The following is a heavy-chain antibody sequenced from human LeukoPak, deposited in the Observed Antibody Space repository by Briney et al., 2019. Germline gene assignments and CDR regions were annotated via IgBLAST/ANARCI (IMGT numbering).Heavy chain of an antibody. Sequence: GGSLRLSCAASGFTFSSYAMSWVRQAPGKGLEWASTIRGSGGGTYYADSVKGRFTISRDNSKNTLYLQTNSLRDEDTALYYCAKAGIGVVGYFDYWGQGTLVTVSS. V-gene: IGHV3-23*01. J-gene: IGHJ4*02. D-gene: IGHD6-19*01. CDR3: AKAGIGVVGYFDY. CDR2: IRGSGGGT. CDR1: GFTFSSYA.